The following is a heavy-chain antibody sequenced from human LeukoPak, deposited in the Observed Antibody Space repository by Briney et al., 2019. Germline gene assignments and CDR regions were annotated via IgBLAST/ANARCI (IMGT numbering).Heavy chain of an antibody. V-gene: IGHV3-30*06. CDR3: ARGGYGSGTYRANWFDP. Sequence: GGSLRLSCAASDFTFSNYGMHWVRQAPSKGPEWVALISYDGSDKYYADAVKGRFTVSRDNSKNTPFLQMNSLRTGDTAVYYCARGGYGSGTYRANWFDPWGQGTLVTVSS. J-gene: IGHJ5*02. D-gene: IGHD3-10*01. CDR2: ISYDGSDK. CDR1: DFTFSNYG.